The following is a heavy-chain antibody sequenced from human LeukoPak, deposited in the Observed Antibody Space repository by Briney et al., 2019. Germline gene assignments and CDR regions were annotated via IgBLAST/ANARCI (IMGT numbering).Heavy chain of an antibody. CDR2: INDGNGNT. J-gene: IGHJ4*02. V-gene: IGHV1-3*01. Sequence: GASVKVSCKASGYTFTSYAMHWVRQAPGQRLEWMGWINDGNGNTKYSQKFQGRVTITRDASASTAYMELSRLRSEDTAVYYCAALATFAKYWGQGTLVTVSS. D-gene: IGHD3-3*01. CDR3: AALATFAKY. CDR1: GYTFTSYA.